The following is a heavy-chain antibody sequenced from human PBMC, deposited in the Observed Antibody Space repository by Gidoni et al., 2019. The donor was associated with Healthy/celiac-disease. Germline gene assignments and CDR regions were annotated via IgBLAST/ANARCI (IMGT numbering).Heavy chain of an antibody. Sequence: QVQLQQWGAGLLKPSETLSLTCAVYGRSFSGYYWSWIRPPPGRGLEWIGEINNSGSTNYNPSLKSRVTISVDTSKNQFSLKLSSVTAADTAVYYCARGNPRDYVWGSYIPRRDKEQRGVWFDPWGQGTLVTVSS. CDR1: GRSFSGYY. J-gene: IGHJ5*02. V-gene: IGHV4-34*01. CDR2: INNSGST. CDR3: ARGNPRDYVWGSYIPRRDKEQRGVWFDP. D-gene: IGHD3-16*01.